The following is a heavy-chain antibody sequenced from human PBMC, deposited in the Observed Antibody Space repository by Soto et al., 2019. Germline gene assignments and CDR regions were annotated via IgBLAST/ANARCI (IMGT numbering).Heavy chain of an antibody. CDR2: INHSGST. CDR3: ARWYGDYELDY. Sequence: QVQLQQWGAGLLKPSETLSLTCAVYGGSFSGYYWSWIRQPPGKGLEWIGEINHSGSTNYNPSLKSRVTISVDTPKNQFSLKLSSVTAADTAVYYCARWYGDYELDYWGQGTLVTVSS. J-gene: IGHJ4*02. D-gene: IGHD4-17*01. V-gene: IGHV4-34*01. CDR1: GGSFSGYY.